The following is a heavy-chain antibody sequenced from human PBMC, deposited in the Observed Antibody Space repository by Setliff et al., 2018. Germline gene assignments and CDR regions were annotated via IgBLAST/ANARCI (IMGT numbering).Heavy chain of an antibody. CDR2: MNAHSGNS. CDR3: ARGKWFRLDKSAWSNWFDP. J-gene: IGHJ5*02. D-gene: IGHD5-12*01. CDR1: GYSFSDYD. Sequence: VSCKASGYSFSDYDINWARQAPGQGLEWMGWMNAHSGNSGCAQKFQGRVTMTRDTSISTAYMELNSLQYEDTAVYYCARGKWFRLDKSAWSNWFDPWGQGTLVTVS. V-gene: IGHV1-8*01.